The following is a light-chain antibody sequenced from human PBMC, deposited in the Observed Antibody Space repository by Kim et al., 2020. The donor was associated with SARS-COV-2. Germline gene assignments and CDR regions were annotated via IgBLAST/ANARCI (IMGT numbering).Light chain of an antibody. CDR1: QRVGAK. V-gene: IGKV3-15*01. J-gene: IGKJ1*01. CDR2: GAS. CDR3: QQYHEWPQWT. Sequence: SPGERATFSCRASQRVGAKLAWYQQKPGQAPRLLIYGASTRAAGVPARFSGSGSETDFTLIISSVQTGDSATYYCQQYHEWPQWTFGQGTKVDIK.